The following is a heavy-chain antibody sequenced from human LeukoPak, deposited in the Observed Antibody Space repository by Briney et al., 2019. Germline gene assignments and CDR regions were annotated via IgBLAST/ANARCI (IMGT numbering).Heavy chain of an antibody. CDR2: IRSKAYGGTT. D-gene: IGHD3-16*02. J-gene: IGHJ3*02. CDR3: TRTSALRLGELSLAYAFDI. CDR1: GFTFGDYA. V-gene: IGHV3-49*03. Sequence: GGSLRLSCTASGFTFGDYAMSWFRQAPGKGLEWVGFIRSKAYGGTTEYAASVKGRFTISRDDSKSIAYLQMNSLKTEDTAVYYCTRTSALRLGELSLAYAFDIWGQGTMVTVSS.